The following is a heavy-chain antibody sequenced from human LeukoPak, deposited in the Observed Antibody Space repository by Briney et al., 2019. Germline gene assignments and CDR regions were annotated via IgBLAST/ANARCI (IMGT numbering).Heavy chain of an antibody. Sequence: ASVKVSCKASGYTFTSYAMHWVRQAPGQRLEWTGWINAGNGNTKYSQKFQGRVTITRDTSASTAYMELSSLRSEDTAVYYCARLITFGGVIVFDYWGQGTLVTVSS. CDR2: INAGNGNT. CDR1: GYTFTSYA. D-gene: IGHD3-16*02. J-gene: IGHJ4*02. CDR3: ARLITFGGVIVFDY. V-gene: IGHV1-3*01.